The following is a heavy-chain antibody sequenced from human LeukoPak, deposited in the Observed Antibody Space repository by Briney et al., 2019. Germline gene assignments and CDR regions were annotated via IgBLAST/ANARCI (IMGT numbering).Heavy chain of an antibody. J-gene: IGHJ4*02. V-gene: IGHV3-23*01. CDR1: GFTFSSCA. D-gene: IGHD5-18*01. CDR3: AKDRYGGGFRTNSYFDH. Sequence: GGSLRLSCAASGFTFSSCAMGWVRQAPGKGLEWVSSISGNGDRTYYADSVKGRFTISRDNSKNTVYLQMNSLRVDETALYYCAKDRYGGGFRTNSYFDHWGQGTLVTVS. CDR2: ISGNGDRT.